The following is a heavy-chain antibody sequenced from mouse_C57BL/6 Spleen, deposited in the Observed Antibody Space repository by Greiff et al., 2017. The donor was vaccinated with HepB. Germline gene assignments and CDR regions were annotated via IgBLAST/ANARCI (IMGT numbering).Heavy chain of an antibody. Sequence: EVQLQQSGAELVRPGASVKLSCTASGFNIKDDYMHWVKQSPEQGLEWIGWIDPENGDTEYASKFQGKATITADTSSNTAYLQLSSLTSEDTAVYYCTTSLYGSSYWYFDVWGTGTTVTVSS. CDR2: IDPENGDT. CDR1: GFNIKDDY. V-gene: IGHV14-4*01. J-gene: IGHJ1*03. CDR3: TTSLYGSSYWYFDV. D-gene: IGHD1-1*01.